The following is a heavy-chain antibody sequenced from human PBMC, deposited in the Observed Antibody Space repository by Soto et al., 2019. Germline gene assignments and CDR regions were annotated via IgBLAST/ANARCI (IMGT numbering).Heavy chain of an antibody. CDR1: GYTFTSYD. CDR3: ARRAETNGWNGFGADKYYFDF. Sequence: QVQLVQSGAEVRKPGASVKVSCEASGYTFTSYDIYWVRQATGQGLEWMGWMNPNTGNSGYAQKFQGRVTMTSETSKSTAHMEVSSLRSEDTAVYYCARRAETNGWNGFGADKYYFDFWGQGTLVTVSS. CDR2: MNPNTGNS. J-gene: IGHJ4*02. D-gene: IGHD1-1*01. V-gene: IGHV1-8*01.